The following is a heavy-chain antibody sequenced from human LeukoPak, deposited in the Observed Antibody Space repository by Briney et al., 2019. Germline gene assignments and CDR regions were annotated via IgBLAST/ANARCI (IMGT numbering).Heavy chain of an antibody. V-gene: IGHV3-30*18. D-gene: IGHD3-10*01. J-gene: IGHJ4*02. Sequence: QPGGSLRLSCAASGFTFSNYGMHWVRQAPGKGLEWVAVISYDGSNKYYTDSVKGRFTISRDNSKNTLYLQINSLRAEDTAVYYCAKRASGSGTSLYYFDYWGQGTLVTVSS. CDR3: AKRASGSGTSLYYFDY. CDR1: GFTFSNYG. CDR2: ISYDGSNK.